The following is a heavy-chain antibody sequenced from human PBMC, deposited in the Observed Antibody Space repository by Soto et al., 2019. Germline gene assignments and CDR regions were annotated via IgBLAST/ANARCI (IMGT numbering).Heavy chain of an antibody. J-gene: IGHJ4*02. CDR1: GGSISSSSYY. D-gene: IGHD3-22*01. Sequence: SETLSLTCTVSGGSISSSSYYWGWIRQPPGKGLEWIGSIYYSGSTYYNPSLKSRVTISVDTSKNQFSLKLSSVTAADTAVYYCARHTTYYYDSSGYYYDEPKDYWGQGTLVTVSS. V-gene: IGHV4-39*01. CDR2: IYYSGST. CDR3: ARHTTYYYDSSGYYYDEPKDY.